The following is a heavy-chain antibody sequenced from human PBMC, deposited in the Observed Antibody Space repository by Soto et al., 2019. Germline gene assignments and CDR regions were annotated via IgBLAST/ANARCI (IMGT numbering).Heavy chain of an antibody. V-gene: IGHV3-33*01. D-gene: IGHD6-19*01. CDR1: EFTFSSYG. Sequence: QMQLVESGGGVVQPGRSLRLSCAASEFTFSSYGMHWVRQAPGKGLEWVAVIWYDGSKKYYADSVKGRFTISRDNSKNTLYLQMNSLRAEDTAVYYCAIYNSGRSDYWGQGTLVTVSS. CDR3: AIYNSGRSDY. CDR2: IWYDGSKK. J-gene: IGHJ4*02.